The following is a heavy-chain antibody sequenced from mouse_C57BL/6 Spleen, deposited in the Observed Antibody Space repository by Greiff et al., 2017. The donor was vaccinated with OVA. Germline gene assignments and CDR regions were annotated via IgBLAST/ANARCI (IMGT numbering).Heavy chain of an antibody. Sequence: VQLQQSGAELVRPGTSVKVSCKASGYAFTNYLIEWVKQRPGQGLEWIGVINPGSGGTNYNEKFKGKATLTADKSSSTAYMQLSSLTSEDSAVYFCAREGYYGSSSLFDDWGQGTTLTVSS. CDR2: INPGSGGT. D-gene: IGHD1-1*01. J-gene: IGHJ2*01. CDR3: AREGYYGSSSLFDD. V-gene: IGHV1-54*01. CDR1: GYAFTNYL.